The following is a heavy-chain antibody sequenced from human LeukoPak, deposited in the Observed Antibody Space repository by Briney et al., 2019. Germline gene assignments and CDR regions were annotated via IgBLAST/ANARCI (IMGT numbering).Heavy chain of an antibody. V-gene: IGHV1-18*01. CDR1: GYTFTSYG. CDR3: ARVPSRRLYGSGSLYYYYGMDV. CDR2: ISAYNGNT. Sequence: GASVKVSCKASGYTFTSYGISWVRQAPGQGLEWVGWISAYNGNTNYAQKLQGRVTMTTDTSTSTAYMELRSLRSDDTAVYYCARVPSRRLYGSGSLYYYYGMDVWGQGTTVTVSS. J-gene: IGHJ6*02. D-gene: IGHD3-10*01.